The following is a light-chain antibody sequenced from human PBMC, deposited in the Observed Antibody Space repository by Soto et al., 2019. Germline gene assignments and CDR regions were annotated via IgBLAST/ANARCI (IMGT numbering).Light chain of an antibody. J-gene: IGKJ3*01. CDR1: QSVSNY. Sequence: EIVMTQSPATLSLSPGERATLSCRASQSVSNYLAWYQQKPGQAPRLLIYDASNRATGITARFSGSGSGTDFTLNISSVEPEDFAVYYCQQRRTWPAFTFGPGTKVDI. CDR3: QQRRTWPAFT. V-gene: IGKV3-11*01. CDR2: DAS.